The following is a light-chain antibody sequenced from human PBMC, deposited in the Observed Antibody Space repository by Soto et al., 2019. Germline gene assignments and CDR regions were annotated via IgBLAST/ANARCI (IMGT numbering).Light chain of an antibody. Sequence: QSALTQPPSASGSPGQSVTISCTGTSSAVGDYNYVSWYQQHPGKAPKHMVYEVTKRPSGVPDRFSGSKSGNTASLTVSGLQSEDEADYYCSSYAGSNNLVFGGGTKLTVL. CDR1: SSAVGDYNY. V-gene: IGLV2-8*01. CDR3: SSYAGSNNLV. CDR2: EVT. J-gene: IGLJ2*01.